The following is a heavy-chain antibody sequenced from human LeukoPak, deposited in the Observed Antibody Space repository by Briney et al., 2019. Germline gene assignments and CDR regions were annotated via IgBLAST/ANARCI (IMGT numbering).Heavy chain of an antibody. J-gene: IGHJ6*02. Sequence: ASVKVSCKASGYTFTSYDINWVRQATGQGLEWMXXMNPNSGNTGYAQKFQGRVTMTRNTSISTAYMELSSLRSEDTAVYYCARGLVKVRFGHYYYYGMDVWGQGTTVTVSS. V-gene: IGHV1-8*01. D-gene: IGHD3-3*01. CDR2: MNPNSGNT. CDR1: GYTFTSYD. CDR3: ARGLVKVRFGHYYYYGMDV.